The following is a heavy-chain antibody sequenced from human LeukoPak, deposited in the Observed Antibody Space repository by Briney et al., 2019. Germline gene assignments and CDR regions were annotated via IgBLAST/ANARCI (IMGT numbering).Heavy chain of an antibody. D-gene: IGHD1-14*01. Sequence: GGSLRLSCAASGFTFSSYGMHWVRQASGKGLEWVAVISYDGSNKYYADSVKGRFTISRDNSKNTLYLQMNSLRAEDTAVYYCAKDRAENREAAEYFQHWGQGTLVTVSS. CDR2: ISYDGSNK. CDR1: GFTFSSYG. J-gene: IGHJ1*01. CDR3: AKDRAENREAAEYFQH. V-gene: IGHV3-30*18.